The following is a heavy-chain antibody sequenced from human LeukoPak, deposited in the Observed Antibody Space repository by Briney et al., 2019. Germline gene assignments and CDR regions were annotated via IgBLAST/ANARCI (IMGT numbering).Heavy chain of an antibody. D-gene: IGHD3-22*01. V-gene: IGHV3-53*01. J-gene: IGHJ3*02. Sequence: GGSLRLSCAASGFTVSSNYMSWVRQAPGKGLEWVSVIYSGGSTYYADSVKGRFAISRDNSKNTLYLQMNSLRAEDTAVYHCAKGLNSAYYYSPHDAFDIWGQGTMVTVSS. CDR1: GFTVSSNY. CDR3: AKGLNSAYYYSPHDAFDI. CDR2: IYSGGST.